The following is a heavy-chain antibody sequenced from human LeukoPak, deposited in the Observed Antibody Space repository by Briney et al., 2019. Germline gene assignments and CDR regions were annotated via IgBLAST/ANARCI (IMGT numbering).Heavy chain of an antibody. Sequence: PGRSLRLSCAASGFTFSSYAMHWVRQAPGKGLEWVAVISYDGSNKYYADSVKGRFTISRDNSKNTLYLQMNSLRAEDTAVYYCARGLLWFGELSRFDCWGQGTLVTVSS. CDR1: GFTFSSYA. D-gene: IGHD3-10*01. CDR3: ARGLLWFGELSRFDC. CDR2: ISYDGSNK. V-gene: IGHV3-30*04. J-gene: IGHJ4*02.